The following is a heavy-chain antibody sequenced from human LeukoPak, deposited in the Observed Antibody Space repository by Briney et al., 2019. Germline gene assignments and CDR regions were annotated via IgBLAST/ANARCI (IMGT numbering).Heavy chain of an antibody. J-gene: IGHJ4*02. Sequence: ASVKVSCTASGYTFITYAIQWVRQAPGQRPEWMGWINAGNGNTKLSQKFQGRVTLTRDTSASTAYMELSSLRSEDTAVYYCARSVRVVLDWNVGYYFDYWGQGSLVTVSS. V-gene: IGHV1-3*01. CDR1: GYTFITYA. CDR2: INAGNGNT. CDR3: ARSVRVVLDWNVGYYFDY. D-gene: IGHD1-1*01.